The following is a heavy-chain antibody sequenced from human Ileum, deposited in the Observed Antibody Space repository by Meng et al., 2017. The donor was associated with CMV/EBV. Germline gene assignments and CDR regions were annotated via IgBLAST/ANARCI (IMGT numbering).Heavy chain of an antibody. D-gene: IGHD3-16*01. Sequence: GESLKISCAASGFTFGTYSMNWVRQAPGKGLEWVSSISSSSSYIYYADSVKGRFTISRDNGKNSLYLQMTSLRPEDTAVYYCARVGVWYGMDVWGQGTTVTVSS. J-gene: IGHJ6*02. CDR2: ISSSSSYI. CDR3: ARVGVWYGMDV. V-gene: IGHV3-21*01. CDR1: GFTFGTYS.